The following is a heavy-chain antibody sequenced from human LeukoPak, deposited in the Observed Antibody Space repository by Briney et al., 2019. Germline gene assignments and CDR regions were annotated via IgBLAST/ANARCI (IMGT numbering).Heavy chain of an antibody. CDR2: IFDSGNI. Sequence: SQTLSLTCTVSGGSITGGGYSWNWIRQQPGKGLEWIGYIFDSGNINYNPSLRSRLSISIDTSKNQFYLRLNSVTAADTAVYFCSVWGIWFDPWGPGTLVAVSS. CDR1: GGSITGGGYS. V-gene: IGHV4-31*03. CDR3: SVWGIWFDP. J-gene: IGHJ5*02. D-gene: IGHD6-19*01.